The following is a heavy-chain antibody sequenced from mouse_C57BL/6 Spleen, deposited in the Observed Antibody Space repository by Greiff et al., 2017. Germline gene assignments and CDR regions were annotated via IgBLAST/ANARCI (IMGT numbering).Heavy chain of an antibody. D-gene: IGHD2-5*01. Sequence: QVQLKESGAELARPGASVKMSCKASGYTFTSYTMHWVKQRPGQGLEWIGYINPSSGYTKYNQKFKDKATLTADKSSSTAYMQLSSLTSEDSAVYYCARGYSNYDAMDYWGQGTSVTVSS. CDR1: GYTFTSYT. CDR3: ARGYSNYDAMDY. V-gene: IGHV1-4*01. J-gene: IGHJ4*01. CDR2: INPSSGYT.